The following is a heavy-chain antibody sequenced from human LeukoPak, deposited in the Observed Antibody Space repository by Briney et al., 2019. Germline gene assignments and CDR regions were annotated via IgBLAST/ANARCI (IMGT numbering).Heavy chain of an antibody. Sequence: GGSLRLSCAASGFTFSSYAMSWVRQAPGKGLEWDSHISAGGGTTYYPDSVKGRFTISRDNSKNTLYLQMNSLRAEDTAVYSCAKAEGSGNQPFNYWGQGTLVTVSS. D-gene: IGHD3-10*01. J-gene: IGHJ4*02. V-gene: IGHV3-23*01. CDR2: ISAGGGTT. CDR3: AKAEGSGNQPFNY. CDR1: GFTFSSYA.